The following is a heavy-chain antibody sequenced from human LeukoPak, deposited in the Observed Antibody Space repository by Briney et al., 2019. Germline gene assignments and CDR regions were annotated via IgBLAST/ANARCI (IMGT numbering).Heavy chain of an antibody. J-gene: IGHJ4*02. CDR3: ARDQTYSGSGIYTYFDY. D-gene: IGHD3-10*01. V-gene: IGHV4-61*02. Sequence: SQTLSLTCTVSGGSISSGGHYWSWIRQPAGKGLEYLGRIYSTGSTNYNPSLRSRVTISVDTSKNHFSLKLSSVAAADTAVYYCARDQTYSGSGIYTYFDYWGQGILVTVSS. CDR2: IYSTGST. CDR1: GGSISSGGHY.